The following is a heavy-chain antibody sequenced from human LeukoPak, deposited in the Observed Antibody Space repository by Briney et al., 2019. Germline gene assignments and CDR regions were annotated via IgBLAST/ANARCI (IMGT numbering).Heavy chain of an antibody. V-gene: IGHV3-15*01. D-gene: IGHD3-9*01. CDR3: TTAEFPPDEIRYFDWLPYDY. Sequence: GGSLRLYCAASGFTLSNAWMSWVRQAPGQGLEWHGRIKSKTDGGTTDYAAPVKGRLTISRDDSKNTQYLQMISLKTEDTAVYYCTTAEFPPDEIRYFDWLPYDYWGQGTLVTVSS. CDR2: IKSKTDGGTT. CDR1: GFTLSNAW. J-gene: IGHJ4*02.